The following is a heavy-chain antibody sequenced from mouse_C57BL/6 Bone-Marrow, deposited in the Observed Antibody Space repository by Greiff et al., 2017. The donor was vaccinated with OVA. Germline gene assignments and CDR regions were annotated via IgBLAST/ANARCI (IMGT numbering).Heavy chain of an antibody. J-gene: IGHJ4*01. V-gene: IGHV1-47*01. Sequence: QVQLQQSGAELVKPGASVKMSCKASGYTFTTYPIEWMKQNHGKSLEWIGNFHPYNDDTKYNEKFKGKATLTVEKSSSTVYLELSRLTSDDSAVYYCAILYYHGSSPRYAMDYWGQGTSVTVSS. CDR2: FHPYNDDT. D-gene: IGHD1-1*01. CDR1: GYTFTTYP. CDR3: AILYYHGSSPRYAMDY.